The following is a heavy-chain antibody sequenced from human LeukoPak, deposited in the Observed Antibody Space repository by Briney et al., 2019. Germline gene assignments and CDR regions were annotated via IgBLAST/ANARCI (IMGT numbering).Heavy chain of an antibody. V-gene: IGHV3-23*01. Sequence: PGESLRLSCAASGFTLSSSGMSWVRQAPGKGLGWVSGINGGGGTTYYADSVKGRFTISRDNSKNTLYLQMNSLRAEDTAVYYCAKSPWEGIKWFDPWGQGTLVTVSS. D-gene: IGHD1-26*01. CDR2: INGGGGTT. CDR1: GFTLSSSG. J-gene: IGHJ5*02. CDR3: AKSPWEGIKWFDP.